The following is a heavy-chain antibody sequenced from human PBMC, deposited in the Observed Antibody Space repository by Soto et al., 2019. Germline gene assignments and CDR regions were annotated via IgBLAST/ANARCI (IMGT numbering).Heavy chain of an antibody. CDR2: IYSGGST. V-gene: IGHV3-66*01. D-gene: IGHD3-16*01. Sequence: EVRLVESGGGLVQPGGSLRLSCAASGFTVSTTYMHWVRQAPGKGLEWDSLIYSGGSTNYADSVKGRFSISRDTSKNTLHLQMNSLRAEDTAVYYCARDIGLLGTFDYWGQGTLVTVSS. J-gene: IGHJ4*02. CDR1: GFTVSTTY. CDR3: ARDIGLLGTFDY.